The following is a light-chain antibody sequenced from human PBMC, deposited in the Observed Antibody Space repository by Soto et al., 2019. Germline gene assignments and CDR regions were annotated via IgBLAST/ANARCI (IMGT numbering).Light chain of an antibody. CDR3: QQYGTSPLVT. CDR1: QSVISGY. V-gene: IGKV3-20*01. J-gene: IGKJ3*01. Sequence: EIVLTQSPGTLSLSPGERATLSYRASQSVISGYLAWYQQKPGQAPRLLIYGASSRATGIPDRFSGSGSGTDFTLTISRLEPEDFAVYYCQQYGTSPLVTFGPGTKVDIE. CDR2: GAS.